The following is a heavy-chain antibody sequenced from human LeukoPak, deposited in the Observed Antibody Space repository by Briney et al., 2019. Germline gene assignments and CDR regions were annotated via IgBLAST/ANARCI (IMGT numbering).Heavy chain of an antibody. V-gene: IGHV3-23*01. D-gene: IGHD3-3*01. J-gene: IGHJ6*03. CDR1: GFAFTNYV. CDR2: ISGSGSST. Sequence: GGSLRLSCAASGFAFTNYVMNWVRQAPGKGLEWVSGISGSGSSTYYADSVRGRFTISRDSSKNTVFLQMSRLRAEDTAAYYCAKGPNSDFWSGYSHYMDVWGKGTTAIVSS. CDR3: AKGPNSDFWSGYSHYMDV.